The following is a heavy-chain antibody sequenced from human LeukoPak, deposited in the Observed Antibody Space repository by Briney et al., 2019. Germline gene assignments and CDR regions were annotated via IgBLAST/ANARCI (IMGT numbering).Heavy chain of an antibody. D-gene: IGHD2-15*01. J-gene: IGHJ5*02. CDR3: ARRVGRCSGGSCNWFDP. CDR2: MNPNSGNT. V-gene: IGHV1-8*01. CDR1: GYTFTSYD. Sequence: ASVKVSCKASGYTFTSYDINWVRQATGQGLEWMGWMNPNSGNTGYAQKFQGRVTMTRNTSISTAYMELSSLRSEDTAVYYCARRVGRCSGGSCNWFDPWGQGTLVTVSS.